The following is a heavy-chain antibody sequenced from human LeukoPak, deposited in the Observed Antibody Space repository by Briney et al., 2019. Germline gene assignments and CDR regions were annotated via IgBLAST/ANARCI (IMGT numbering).Heavy chain of an antibody. J-gene: IGHJ4*02. CDR1: GFTFGDYT. CDR2: ITWDSGAI. D-gene: IGHD7-27*01. CDR3: AKGNWGTPFDY. V-gene: IGHV3-9*01. Sequence: PGGSLTLSCTASGFTFGDYTMHWVRQAPGKGLEWVSGITWDSGAISYADSVKGRFTISRDNAKSSLYLQLNSLRAEDTAFYYCAKGNWGTPFDYWGQGTLVTVSS.